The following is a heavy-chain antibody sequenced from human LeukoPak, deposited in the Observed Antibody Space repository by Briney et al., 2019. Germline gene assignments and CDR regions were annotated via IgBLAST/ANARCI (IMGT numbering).Heavy chain of an antibody. CDR1: GGSISSGGYY. J-gene: IGHJ3*02. D-gene: IGHD4-11*01. V-gene: IGHV4-31*03. CDR2: IYYSGST. Sequence: SQTLSLTCTVSGGSISSGGYYWSWIRQHPGKGLEWIGYIYYSGSTYYNPSLKSRVTISVDTSKNQFSLKLSSVTAADTAVYYCARVKTTANAFDIWGQGTMVTVSS. CDR3: ARVKTTANAFDI.